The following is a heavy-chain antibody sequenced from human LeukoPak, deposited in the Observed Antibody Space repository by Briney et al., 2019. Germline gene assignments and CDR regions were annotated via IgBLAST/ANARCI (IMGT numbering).Heavy chain of an antibody. CDR2: IYPDNSDT. J-gene: IGHJ3*01. CDR3: ARPNITSYYDSRGYDAFDV. CDR1: GYRFSAYW. V-gene: IGHV5-51*01. Sequence: GESLKISCKGSGYRFSAYWIAWVGKMPGKGLEWMGIIYPDNSDTRYSPSFQGQVTISADKSVSTAYLQWSSLKASDTAMYFCARPNITSYYDSRGYDAFDVWGQGTIVTVSS. D-gene: IGHD3-22*01.